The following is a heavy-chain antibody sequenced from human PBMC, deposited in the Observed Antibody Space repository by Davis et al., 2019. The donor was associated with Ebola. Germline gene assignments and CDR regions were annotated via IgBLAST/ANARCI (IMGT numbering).Heavy chain of an antibody. CDR2: IYYTGSA. CDR3: AERGGSV. Sequence: PSEPLTLTCTVSGVSISTHYWSWIRQPPGKRLEWIGSIYYTGSAYYNSSLNSRVTISVDTSKNQFSLKLSSVTAADTAMYYCAERGGSVWGQGTLVTVSS. D-gene: IGHD3-16*01. V-gene: IGHV4-59*11. J-gene: IGHJ4*02. CDR1: GVSISTHY.